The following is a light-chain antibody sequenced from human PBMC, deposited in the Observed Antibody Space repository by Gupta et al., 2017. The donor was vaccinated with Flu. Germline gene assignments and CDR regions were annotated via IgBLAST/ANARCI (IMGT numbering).Light chain of an antibody. J-gene: IGKJ1*01. CDR2: GAS. Sequence: PATLSVSPGERATLSCRASQSLANNLAWFQQRPGQAPRLLIYGASTRGTTVPARFSGSGSGTDFTLTISSLQSEDFAVYYCLQYQDWPRTFAPGASEEVK. CDR1: QSLANN. V-gene: IGKV3-15*01. CDR3: LQYQDWPRT.